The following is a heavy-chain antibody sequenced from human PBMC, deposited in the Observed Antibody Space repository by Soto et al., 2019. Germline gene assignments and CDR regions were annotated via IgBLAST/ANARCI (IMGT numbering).Heavy chain of an antibody. Sequence: QVQLVQSGAEVKKPGASVTVSCKTSGYTFSNYGINWVRQAPGQGLEWMGWISGYNGNTNYAQTVQGRVTMTTATSTGTVYMELRSLTSDDTAIYYCSRFIMVGGWFDPNYYHGMDVWGQGTTVTVSS. V-gene: IGHV1-18*01. CDR2: ISGYNGNT. J-gene: IGHJ6*02. CDR3: SRFIMVGGWFDPNYYHGMDV. CDR1: GYTFSNYG. D-gene: IGHD6-19*01.